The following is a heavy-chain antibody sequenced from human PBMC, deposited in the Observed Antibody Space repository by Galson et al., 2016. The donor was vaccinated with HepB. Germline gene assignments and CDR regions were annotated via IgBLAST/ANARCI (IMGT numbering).Heavy chain of an antibody. V-gene: IGHV3-53*01. CDR1: GFDVNANY. CDR2: LYSGGTK. D-gene: IGHD3-9*01. CDR3: ARLHQMGANVWLDI. J-gene: IGHJ4*02. Sequence: SLRLSCAVSGFDVNANYMTWVRQAPGKGLEWLSLLYSGGTKYYADSVKGRFTISRDNAKNFLFLHMDSLRVDDTAVYYCARLHQMGANVWLDIWGPGTLVTVSS.